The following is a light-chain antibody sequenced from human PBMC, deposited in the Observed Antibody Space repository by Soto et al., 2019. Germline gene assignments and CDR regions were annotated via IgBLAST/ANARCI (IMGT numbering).Light chain of an antibody. CDR1: TSDIGRYNF. CDR2: EVT. V-gene: IGLV2-14*01. J-gene: IGLJ3*02. Sequence: QSALTQPASVSGSPGQSITISCSGTTSDIGRYNFVSWYQQHPGKAPKLIIYEVTVRPSGVSNRFSAAKSGTTASLTISGLQDEDEAVYYCSSHTSSTYWVFGGGTKLTVL. CDR3: SSHTSSTYWV.